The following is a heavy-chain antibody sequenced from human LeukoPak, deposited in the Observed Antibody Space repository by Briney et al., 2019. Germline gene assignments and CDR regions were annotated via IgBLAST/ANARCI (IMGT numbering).Heavy chain of an antibody. D-gene: IGHD3-3*01. J-gene: IGHJ5*02. Sequence: PSETLSLTCAVYGGSFSGYYWSWIRQPPGKGLEWIGEINHSGSTNYNPSLKSRVTISVDTSKNQFSPKLSSVTAADTAVYYCARGGYDFWSGYYPPGYCWFDPWGQGTLVTVSS. CDR1: GGSFSGYY. CDR2: INHSGST. V-gene: IGHV4-34*01. CDR3: ARGGYDFWSGYYPPGYCWFDP.